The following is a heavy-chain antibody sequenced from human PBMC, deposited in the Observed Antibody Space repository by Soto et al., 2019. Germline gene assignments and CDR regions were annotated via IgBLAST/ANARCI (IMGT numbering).Heavy chain of an antibody. Sequence: SGGSLRLSCAASGFTFSSYGMHWVRQAPGKGLEWVAVISYDGSNKYYADSVKGRFTISRDNSKNTLYLQMNSLRAEDTAVYYCAKDIRIQLWFDWFDPWGQGTLVTAPQ. J-gene: IGHJ5*02. D-gene: IGHD5-18*01. CDR2: ISYDGSNK. CDR1: GFTFSSYG. V-gene: IGHV3-30*18. CDR3: AKDIRIQLWFDWFDP.